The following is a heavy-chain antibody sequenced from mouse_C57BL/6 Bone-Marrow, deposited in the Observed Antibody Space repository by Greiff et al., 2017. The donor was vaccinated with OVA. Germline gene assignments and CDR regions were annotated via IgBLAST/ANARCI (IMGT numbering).Heavy chain of an antibody. J-gene: IGHJ2*01. CDR3: ARRFITTVVADY. V-gene: IGHV1-69*01. CDR1: GYTFTSYW. D-gene: IGHD1-1*01. Sequence: VQLQQPGAELVMPGASVKLSCKASGYTFTSYWMHWVKQRPGQGLEWIGEIDPSDSYTNYNQKFKGKSTLTVDKSSSTAYMQLSSLTSEDSAVYYCARRFITTVVADYWGQGTTLTVSS. CDR2: IDPSDSYT.